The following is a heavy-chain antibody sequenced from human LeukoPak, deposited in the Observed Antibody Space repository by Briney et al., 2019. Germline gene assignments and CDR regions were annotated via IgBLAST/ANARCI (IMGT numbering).Heavy chain of an antibody. CDR1: GYTFTGSY. CDR2: INPNSGST. CDR3: SREPVYSGGWGALDY. D-gene: IGHD6-19*01. Sequence: ASVKVSCKTSGYTFTGSYVHWVRQAPGQGLELMGYINPNSGSTNYAQSFRGRVTMTRDTSITTAYLVLSGLTSDDTALYFCSREPVYSGGWGALDYWGQGTLVTVSS. V-gene: IGHV1-2*02. J-gene: IGHJ4*02.